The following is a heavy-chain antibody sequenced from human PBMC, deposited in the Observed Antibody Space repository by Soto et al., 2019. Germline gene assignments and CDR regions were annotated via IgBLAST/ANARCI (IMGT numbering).Heavy chain of an antibody. V-gene: IGHV1-3*01. Sequence: QVQFVQSGAEVKKPGASVKVSCKAYGYTFTDYAIHWVRQAPGQSLEWMGWINVGNGNTKSSQKFQDRIAVTRDISATTAYMELSSLRSEDTAMYYWARVPHNWNEGAFDIWGQGTVVTVSS. CDR2: INVGNGNT. CDR3: ARVPHNWNEGAFDI. J-gene: IGHJ3*02. D-gene: IGHD1-1*01. CDR1: GYTFTDYA.